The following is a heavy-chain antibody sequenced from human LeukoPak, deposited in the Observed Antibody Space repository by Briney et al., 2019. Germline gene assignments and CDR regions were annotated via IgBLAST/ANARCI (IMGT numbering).Heavy chain of an antibody. D-gene: IGHD6-13*01. J-gene: IGHJ1*01. CDR2: IYHSGST. CDR1: GGSISSGGYY. CDR3: ARVRGGSGYSSSHPHFQL. V-gene: IGHV4-30-2*01. Sequence: PSETLSLTCTVSGGSISSGGYYWSWIRQPPGKGLEWIGYIYHSGSTYYNPSLKSRVTISVDRSKNQFSLKLSSVTAADTAVYYCARVRGGSGYSSSHPHFQLWGQGTLVTVSS.